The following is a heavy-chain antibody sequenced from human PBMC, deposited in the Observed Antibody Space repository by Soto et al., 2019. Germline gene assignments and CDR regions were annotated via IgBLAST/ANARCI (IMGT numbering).Heavy chain of an antibody. J-gene: IGHJ6*02. CDR1: GYTFTSYD. D-gene: IGHD3-9*01. Sequence: GASVKVSCKASGYTFTSYDINWVRQATGQGLEWMGWMNPNSGNTGYAQKFQGRVTMTRNTSISTAYMELSSLRSEDTAVYYCARKYYDILTGYSYYYGMDVWGQGTTVTVSS. CDR2: MNPNSGNT. CDR3: ARKYYDILTGYSYYYGMDV. V-gene: IGHV1-8*01.